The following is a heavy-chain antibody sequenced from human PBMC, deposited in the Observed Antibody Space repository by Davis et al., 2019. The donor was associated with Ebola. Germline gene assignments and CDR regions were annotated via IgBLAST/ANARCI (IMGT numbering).Heavy chain of an antibody. CDR1: GFTFSSYS. J-gene: IGHJ4*02. CDR2: ISSSSSYI. D-gene: IGHD5-12*01. V-gene: IGHV3-21*01. Sequence: PGGSLRLSCAASGFTFSSYSMNWVRQAPGKGLEWVSSISSSSSYIYYADSVKGRFTISRDNAKNSLYLQMNSLRAEDTAVYYCAREWGLNIVATTGFDYWGQGTLVTVSS. CDR3: AREWGLNIVATTGFDY.